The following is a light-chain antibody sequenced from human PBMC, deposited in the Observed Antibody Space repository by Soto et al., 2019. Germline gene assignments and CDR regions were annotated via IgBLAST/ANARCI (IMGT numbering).Light chain of an antibody. J-gene: IGKJ4*01. Sequence: DIQMTQSPSTLSASVGDRVTITCRASQSISTWLAWFQQKPGKAPNLLIYKASSLESGVPSRFSGSGSGTEFTLTISTLQPDDFVTYYCQQYNSSPLTFGGGTKVEIK. V-gene: IGKV1-5*03. CDR2: KAS. CDR1: QSISTW. CDR3: QQYNSSPLT.